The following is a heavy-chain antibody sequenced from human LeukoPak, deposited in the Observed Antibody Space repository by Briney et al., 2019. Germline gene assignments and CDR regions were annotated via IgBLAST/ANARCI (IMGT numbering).Heavy chain of an antibody. CDR2: MRSSGDLT. CDR1: EFSFSGSD. D-gene: IGHD6-13*01. V-gene: IGHV3-23*01. Sequence: GGSLGLSCAASEFSFSGSDMSWVRQVPGKGLEWVSTMRSSGDLTYYADSVKGRFTISRDNSRNTLRLQMNSLRAEDTAVYYCAKKGSSSWQLYFDCWGQGTLVTVSS. CDR3: AKKGSSSWQLYFDC. J-gene: IGHJ4*01.